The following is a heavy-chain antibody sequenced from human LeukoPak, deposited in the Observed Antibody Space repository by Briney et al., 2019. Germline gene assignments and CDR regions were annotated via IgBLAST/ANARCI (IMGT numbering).Heavy chain of an antibody. CDR2: IYYSGST. Sequence: KSSETLSLTCTVSGGSISSYYWSWIRQPPGKGLEWIGYIYYSGSTNYNPSLKSLVTISIDTSKNQFSLKLSSVTAADTAVYYCARRLVGGWFDPWGQGTLVTVSS. V-gene: IGHV4-59*08. D-gene: IGHD2-15*01. CDR1: GGSISSYY. CDR3: ARRLVGGWFDP. J-gene: IGHJ5*02.